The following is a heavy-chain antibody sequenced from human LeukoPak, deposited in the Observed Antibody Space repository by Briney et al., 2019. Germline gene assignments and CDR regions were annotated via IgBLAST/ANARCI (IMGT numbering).Heavy chain of an antibody. CDR1: GFTFSSYA. D-gene: IGHD1-26*01. J-gene: IGHJ3*02. V-gene: IGHV3-23*01. CDR3: ARRGAATDAFDI. CDR2: ISGSGGST. Sequence: GGSLRLSCAASGFTFSSYAVSWVRQAPGKGLEWVSAISGSGGSTYYADSVKGRFTISRDNSKNTLYLQMNSLRAEDTAVYYCARRGAATDAFDIWGQGTMVTVSS.